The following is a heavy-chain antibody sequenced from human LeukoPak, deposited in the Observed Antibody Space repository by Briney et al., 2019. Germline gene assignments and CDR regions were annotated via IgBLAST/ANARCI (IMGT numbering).Heavy chain of an antibody. CDR2: FSNSGET. Sequence: HPGGSLRLSCAASGFTFSTYAMAWVRHAPGKGLEWVSAFSNSGETQYADSVKGRFAISRDNTKNTVSLQMKSLRSEDTAVYYCAKCRGSTYGYECAFDFWGQGAMVTVSS. CDR3: AKCRGSTYGYECAFDF. D-gene: IGHD5-18*01. V-gene: IGHV3-23*01. J-gene: IGHJ3*01. CDR1: GFTFSTYA.